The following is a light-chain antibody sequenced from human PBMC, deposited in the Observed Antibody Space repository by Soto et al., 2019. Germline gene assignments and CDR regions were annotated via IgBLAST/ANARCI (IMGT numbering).Light chain of an antibody. J-gene: IGLJ3*02. CDR3: QVWHDYSGQVV. V-gene: IGLV3-21*02. CDR1: DMRGKS. Sequence: SYELTQPPSVSVAPGQTASVTCGGDDMRGKSVHWYRQKPSQAPVLVVFDNSDRPSGIPERFSGSNSGNTATLTISRVEAGDEADYYCQVWHDYSGQVVFGGGTKLTVL. CDR2: DNS.